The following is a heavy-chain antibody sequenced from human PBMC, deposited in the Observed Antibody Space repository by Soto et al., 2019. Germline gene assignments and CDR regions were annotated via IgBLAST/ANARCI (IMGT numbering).Heavy chain of an antibody. Sequence: ASVKVSCKTSGYTFTDYYMHWVRQAPGQGFEWVGGINPKSGGPKYVPKFQGRVTVTRDTSTSTAYMELNRLTSDDTAVYYCASEDCRNTNCLRGFDYWGQGTLVTVSS. CDR2: INPKSGGP. D-gene: IGHD2-15*01. J-gene: IGHJ4*02. CDR1: GYTFTDYY. V-gene: IGHV1-2*02. CDR3: ASEDCRNTNCLRGFDY.